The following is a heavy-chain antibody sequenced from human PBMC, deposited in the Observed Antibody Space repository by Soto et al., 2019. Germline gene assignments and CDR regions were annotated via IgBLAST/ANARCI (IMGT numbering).Heavy chain of an antibody. D-gene: IGHD3-3*01. J-gene: IGHJ6*02. Sequence: GGSLRLSCAASGFTFSSYSINWVRQAPGKGLEWVSYISSSSSTIYYADSVKGRFTISRDNAKNSLYLQMNSLRDEDTAVYYCARDRRQYYDFWSGTGYYYYYGMDVWGQGTTVTVSS. CDR3: ARDRRQYYDFWSGTGYYYYYGMDV. CDR1: GFTFSSYS. CDR2: ISSSSSTI. V-gene: IGHV3-48*02.